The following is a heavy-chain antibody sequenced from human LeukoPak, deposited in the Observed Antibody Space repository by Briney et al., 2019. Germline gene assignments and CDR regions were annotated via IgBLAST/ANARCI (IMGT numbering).Heavy chain of an antibody. V-gene: IGHV1-2*02. CDR3: ARDRRKLTSSYYYYYNMDV. CDR1: GYTFTAYY. D-gene: IGHD1-7*01. Sequence: ASVKVSCKPSGYTFTAYYMHCVRQAPGQGLEWMGWINPNSGGTNYAQNFRGRVTMTRDTSITTAYMEMSRLKPDDTALYYCARDRRKLTSSYYYYYNMDVWGQGTTVTVSS. CDR2: INPNSGGT. J-gene: IGHJ6*02.